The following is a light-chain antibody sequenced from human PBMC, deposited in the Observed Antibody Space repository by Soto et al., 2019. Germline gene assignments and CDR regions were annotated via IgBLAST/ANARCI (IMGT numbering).Light chain of an antibody. CDR3: QQYNSYSHVT. V-gene: IGKV1-5*01. J-gene: IGKJ1*01. CDR1: QSISSW. Sequence: DIQMTQSPSTLSASVGDRVTITCRASQSISSWLAWYQQKPGKAPKLLIYDASSVESGVPSRFSGSGSGTEFTLTISSLQPDDFATYYCQQYNSYSHVTFGQGTKVEIK. CDR2: DAS.